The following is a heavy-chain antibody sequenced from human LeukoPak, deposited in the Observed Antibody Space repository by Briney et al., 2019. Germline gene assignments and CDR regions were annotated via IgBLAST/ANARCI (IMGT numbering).Heavy chain of an antibody. D-gene: IGHD6-13*01. CDR2: ISYDGSNK. CDR1: GFSFSSYG. Sequence: GGSLRLSCAASGFSFSSYGMHWVRQAPGKGLEWVAVISYDGSNKYYADSVKGRLTISRDNSKNTLYLEMNSPRAEDTAVYYCARAKTIAAAGTFDYWGQGTLVTVSP. J-gene: IGHJ4*02. CDR3: ARAKTIAAAGTFDY. V-gene: IGHV3-30*03.